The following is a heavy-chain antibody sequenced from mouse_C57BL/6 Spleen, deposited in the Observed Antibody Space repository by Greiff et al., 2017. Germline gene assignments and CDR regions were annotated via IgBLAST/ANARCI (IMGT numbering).Heavy chain of an antibody. Sequence: EVQLQQSGAELVRPGASVKLSCTASGFNIKDDYMHWVKQRPEQGLEWIGWIVPENGDTEYASKFQGKATITADPSSNTAYLQLSSLTSEDTAVYYCTTRNYYYYAMDYWGQGTSVTVSS. J-gene: IGHJ4*01. CDR2: IVPENGDT. D-gene: IGHD2-1*01. CDR3: TTRNYYYYAMDY. CDR1: GFNIKDDY. V-gene: IGHV14-4*01.